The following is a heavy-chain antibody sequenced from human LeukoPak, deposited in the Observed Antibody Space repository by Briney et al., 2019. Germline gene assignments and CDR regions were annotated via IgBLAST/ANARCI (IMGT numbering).Heavy chain of an antibody. J-gene: IGHJ4*02. Sequence: SETLSLTCTVSGGSINSDPYYWGWIRQSPGKGLEWIGSIYHTGSTYYNPSLKSRVTISVDTSKNQFSLRLTSMTAADTSVYYCASLIIVACRPYFDYWGQGTLVTVPS. CDR3: ASLIIVACRPYFDY. CDR1: GGSINSDPYY. CDR2: IYHTGST. D-gene: IGHD5-12*01. V-gene: IGHV4-39*01.